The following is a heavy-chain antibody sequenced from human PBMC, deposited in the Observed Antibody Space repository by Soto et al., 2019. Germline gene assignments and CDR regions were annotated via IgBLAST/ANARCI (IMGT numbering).Heavy chain of an antibody. CDR3: ARCTVTTRKPLGAFDI. V-gene: IGHV3-53*04. Sequence: EVQLVESGGGLDQPGGSLRLSCAASGFTVSSNYMSWVRQAPGKGLEWVSVIYSGGSTYYADSVKGRFTISRHNSKNTLYLQMNSLRAEDTAVYYSARCTVTTRKPLGAFDIWGQGTMVTVSS. D-gene: IGHD4-17*01. CDR2: IYSGGST. CDR1: GFTVSSNY. J-gene: IGHJ3*02.